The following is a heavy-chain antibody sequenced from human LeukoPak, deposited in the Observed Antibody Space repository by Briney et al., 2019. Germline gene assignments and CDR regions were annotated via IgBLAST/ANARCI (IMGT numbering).Heavy chain of an antibody. CDR3: ARGYGVNDY. D-gene: IGHD4-17*01. Sequence: SETLSLTCAVYGGSFSGYYWSWIRRPPGKGLEWIGEINHSGSTNYNPSLKSRVTISVDTSKNQFSLKLSSVTAADTAVYYCARGYGVNDYWGQGTLVTVSS. V-gene: IGHV4-34*01. J-gene: IGHJ4*02. CDR1: GGSFSGYY. CDR2: INHSGST.